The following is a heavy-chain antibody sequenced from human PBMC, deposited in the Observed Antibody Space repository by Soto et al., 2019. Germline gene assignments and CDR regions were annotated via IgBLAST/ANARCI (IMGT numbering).Heavy chain of an antibody. CDR1: GYTFNRYY. D-gene: IGHD3-3*01. CDR2: ISPHTGGT. CDR3: ARSRGLRFLEWPY. V-gene: IGHV1-2*02. Sequence: GASVKVSCKASGYTFNRYYMHWVRQAPGPGLEWMGWISPHTGGTTYAQKFQGRVTMTRDTSVSTAFMELSRLGSDDTAVYYCARSRGLRFLEWPYWGQGTLVTVS. J-gene: IGHJ4*02.